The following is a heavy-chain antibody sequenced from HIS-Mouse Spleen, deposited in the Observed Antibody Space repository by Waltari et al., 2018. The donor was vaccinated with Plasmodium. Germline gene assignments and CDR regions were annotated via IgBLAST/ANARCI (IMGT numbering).Heavy chain of an antibody. V-gene: IGHV3-21*01. J-gene: IGHJ4*02. D-gene: IGHD6-13*01. Sequence: EVQLVESGGGLVKPGGSLRLSCAASGLPFSSYSRNWVRQAPGKGLEWVSSISSSSSYIYYADSVKGRFTISRDNAKNSLYLQMNSLRAEDTAVYYCARESSSSWYFDYWGQGTLVTVSS. CDR1: GLPFSSYS. CDR2: ISSSSSYI. CDR3: ARESSSSWYFDY.